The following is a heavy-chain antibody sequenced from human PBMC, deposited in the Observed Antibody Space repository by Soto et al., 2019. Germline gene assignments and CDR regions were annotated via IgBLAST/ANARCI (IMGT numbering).Heavy chain of an antibody. CDR3: ARGYRVYDANYYYGMDV. Sequence: ASVKVSCKASGYTFTGYYMHWVRQAPGQGLEWMGWINPNSGGTNYAQKFQGWVTMTRDTSISTAYMELSRLRSDDTAVYYCARGYRVYDANYYYGMDVWGQGTTVAVSS. J-gene: IGHJ6*02. CDR1: GYTFTGYY. V-gene: IGHV1-2*04. CDR2: INPNSGGT. D-gene: IGHD5-12*01.